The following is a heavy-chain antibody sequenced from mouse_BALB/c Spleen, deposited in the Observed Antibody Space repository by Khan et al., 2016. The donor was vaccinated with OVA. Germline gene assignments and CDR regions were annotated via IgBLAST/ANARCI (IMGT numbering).Heavy chain of an antibody. V-gene: IGHV5-9*02. D-gene: IGHD2-10*01. CDR3: ARPSYYGNPWFTY. Sequence: EGELVECGGGLVKPGGSLKLSCEPSGFAFSSYDMSWVRQTPEKRLEWVATISGTGIYTYYPDSVKGRFTISRDNARNTLYLQMSSLRSEDTALYYCARPSYYGNPWFTYWGQGTLVIVSA. J-gene: IGHJ3*01. CDR1: GFAFSSYD. CDR2: ISGTGIYT.